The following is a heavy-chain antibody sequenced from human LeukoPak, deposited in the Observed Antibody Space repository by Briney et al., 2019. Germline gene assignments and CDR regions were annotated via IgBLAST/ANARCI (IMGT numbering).Heavy chain of an antibody. J-gene: IGHJ4*02. CDR3: AKAVSSSWYFDY. CDR2: IRYDGSNK. CDR1: RFTFSRYG. Sequence: GGSLRLSCAASRFTFSRYGMHWVRQAPGKGLERVAFIRYDGSNKYYADSVKGRFTISRDNSKNTLYLQMNSLRAEDTAVYYCAKAVSSSWYFDYWGPGTLVTVSS. V-gene: IGHV3-30*02. D-gene: IGHD6-13*01.